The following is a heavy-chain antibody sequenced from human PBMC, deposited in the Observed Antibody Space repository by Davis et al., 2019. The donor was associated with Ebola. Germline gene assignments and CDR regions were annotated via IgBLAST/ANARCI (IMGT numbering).Heavy chain of an antibody. CDR2: IYYNGRT. Sequence: SETLSLTCSVSGGSISSGTYYWGWVRQPPGKGLEWIGSIYYNGRTYYSSSLEGRVTILLDTSKNQFSLKLRSETAAETAVYFCARLSGMFSSSSGALYFDLWGRGTLVSVSS. J-gene: IGHJ2*01. D-gene: IGHD6-6*01. CDR3: ARLSGMFSSSSGALYFDL. V-gene: IGHV4-39*07. CDR1: GGSISSGTYY.